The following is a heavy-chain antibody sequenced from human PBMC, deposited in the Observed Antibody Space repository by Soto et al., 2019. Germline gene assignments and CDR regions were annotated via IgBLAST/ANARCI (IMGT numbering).Heavy chain of an antibody. D-gene: IGHD3-3*01. Sequence: QVQLQESGPGLVKPSQTLSLTCTVSGGSISSGGYYWSWIRQHPGKGLERIGYISYSGSTYYNPSLKSRVTISVDTAKNQFSLKLSSVTAADTSVYYCARDLRSGYLYAFDIWGQGTMVTVSS. CDR3: ARDLRSGYLYAFDI. CDR2: ISYSGST. V-gene: IGHV4-31*03. J-gene: IGHJ3*02. CDR1: GGSISSGGYY.